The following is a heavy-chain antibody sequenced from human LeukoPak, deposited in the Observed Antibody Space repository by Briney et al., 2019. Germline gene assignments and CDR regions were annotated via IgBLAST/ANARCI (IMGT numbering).Heavy chain of an antibody. Sequence: PSQTLSLTCAVSGGSISSGPYSWSWIRQPPGKGLEWIGYIFHSGSTDYSPSLRSRVTISVDKSKNQFSLKLRSVTAADTAVYYCARPLRTGAFDIWGQGTMVTVSS. D-gene: IGHD4-17*01. CDR3: ARPLRTGAFDI. V-gene: IGHV4-30-2*01. CDR2: IFHSGST. J-gene: IGHJ3*02. CDR1: GGSISSGPYS.